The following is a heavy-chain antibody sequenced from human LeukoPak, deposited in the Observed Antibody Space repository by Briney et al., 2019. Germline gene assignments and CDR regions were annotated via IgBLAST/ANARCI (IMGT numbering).Heavy chain of an antibody. CDR1: GGSISSYY. V-gene: IGHV4-4*07. CDR2: IYTSGST. CDR3: ARERIVGATYWFDP. D-gene: IGHD1-26*01. J-gene: IGHJ5*02. Sequence: SEALSLTCTVSGGSISSYYWSWIRQPPGKGLEWIGRIYTSGSTNYNPSLNSRITMSVDTSKNQFSLKLSSVTAADTAVYYCARERIVGATYWFDPWGQGTLVTVSS.